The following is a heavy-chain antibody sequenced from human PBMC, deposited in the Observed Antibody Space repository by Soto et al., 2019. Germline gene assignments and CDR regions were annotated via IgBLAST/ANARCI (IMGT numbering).Heavy chain of an antibody. J-gene: IGHJ4*02. CDR1: GGTFSSYA. D-gene: IGHD2-21*02. Sequence: SVKVSCKASGGTFSSYAISWVRQAPGQGLEWMGGIIPIFGTANYAQKFQGRVTITADESTSTAYMELSSLRSEDTAVYYCARKLAYCGGDCYFDYCGQGPLVTVSS. CDR2: IIPIFGTA. V-gene: IGHV1-69*13. CDR3: ARKLAYCGGDCYFDY.